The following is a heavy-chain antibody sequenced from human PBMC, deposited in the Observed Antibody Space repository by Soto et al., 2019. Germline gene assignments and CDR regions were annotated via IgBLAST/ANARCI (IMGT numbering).Heavy chain of an antibody. CDR1: GFRFSSYA. CDR2: ISGNGRII. D-gene: IGHD2-21*02. V-gene: IGHV3-23*01. Sequence: PGGSLRLSYTASGFRFSSYAVNWVRQAPGKGLEWISYISGNGRIIQYADSVKGRFTISRDNSKNILYLEMNSMRVEDTAVYYCVKDHCGGDCYSDPSFDYWGQGTLVTVSS. CDR3: VKDHCGGDCYSDPSFDY. J-gene: IGHJ4*02.